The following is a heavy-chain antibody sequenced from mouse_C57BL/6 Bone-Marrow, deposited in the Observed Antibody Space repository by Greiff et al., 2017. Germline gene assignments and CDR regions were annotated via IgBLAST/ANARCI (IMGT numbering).Heavy chain of an antibody. V-gene: IGHV1-81*01. CDR2: ICPRSGNT. CDR3: ANITTPY. J-gene: IGHJ2*01. Sequence: QVQLQQSGAELARPGASVKLSCKASGYTFTSYGISWVKQRNGQGLEWIGEICPRSGNTYYKEKFKGKATLTADKSSSTAYMELRSLTSEDSAVSFFANITTPYWGQGTTLTVSS. CDR1: GYTFTSYG. D-gene: IGHD1-1*01.